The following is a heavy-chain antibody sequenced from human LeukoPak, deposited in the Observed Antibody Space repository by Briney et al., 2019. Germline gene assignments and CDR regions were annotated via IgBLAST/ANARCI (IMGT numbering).Heavy chain of an antibody. D-gene: IGHD5-18*01. CDR2: ISSSSSYI. J-gene: IGHJ4*02. CDR1: GFTFSSYS. Sequence: PGGSLRLSCAASGFTFSSYSMNWVRQAPGKGLEWVSSISSSSSYIYYADSVKGRFTISRDNAKNSLYLQMNSLRAEDTAVYYCAKEIQLWLSWDYWGQGTLVTVSS. V-gene: IGHV3-21*04. CDR3: AKEIQLWLSWDY.